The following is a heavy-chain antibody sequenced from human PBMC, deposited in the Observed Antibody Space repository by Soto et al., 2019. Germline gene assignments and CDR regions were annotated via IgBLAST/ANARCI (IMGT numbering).Heavy chain of an antibody. Sequence: SETLSLTCTASGGSVSSGSYYWSWIRQPPGKGLEWTGYIYYSGSTNYNPSLKSRVTISVDTSKNQFSLKLSSVTAADTAVYYCARGSGPNDAFDISGKGTMVPVSS. D-gene: IGHD2-15*01. CDR2: IYYSGST. J-gene: IGHJ3*02. CDR3: ARGSGPNDAFDI. V-gene: IGHV4-61*01. CDR1: GGSVSSGSYY.